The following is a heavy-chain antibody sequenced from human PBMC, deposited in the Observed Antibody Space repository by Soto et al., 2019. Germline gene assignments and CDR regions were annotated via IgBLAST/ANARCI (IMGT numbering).Heavy chain of an antibody. CDR2: TYYRSKWYN. V-gene: IGHV6-1*01. J-gene: IGHJ6*02. D-gene: IGHD2-2*01. Sequence: SQTLLLTCAISGDSVSSNSAAWNWIRQSPSRGLEWLGRTYYRSKWYNDYAVSVKSRITINPDTSKNQFSLQLNSVTPEDTAVYYCARVVVPAASGGYYYYGMDVWGQGTTVTVSS. CDR3: ARVVVPAASGGYYYYGMDV. CDR1: GDSVSSNSAA.